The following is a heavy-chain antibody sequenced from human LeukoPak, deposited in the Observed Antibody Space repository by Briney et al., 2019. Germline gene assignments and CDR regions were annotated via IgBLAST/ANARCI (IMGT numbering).Heavy chain of an antibody. V-gene: IGHV3-74*01. CDR3: ARTDYGDYAGFDY. CDR2: INSDGSST. Sequence: GGSLRLSCAASGFTFSSYWMHWVRQAPGKGLVWVSRINSDGSSTSYADSVKGRFTISRDNAKNTLYLQMNSLRAEDTALYYCARTDYGDYAGFDYWGQGTLVTVSS. CDR1: GFTFSSYW. J-gene: IGHJ4*02. D-gene: IGHD4-17*01.